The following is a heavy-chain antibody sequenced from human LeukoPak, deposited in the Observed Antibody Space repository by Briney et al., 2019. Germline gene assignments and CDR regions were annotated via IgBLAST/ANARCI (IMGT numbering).Heavy chain of an antibody. J-gene: IGHJ5*02. D-gene: IGHD2-8*02. CDR2: IRHDESDK. CDR3: AKDRVLDHAVENWFGP. V-gene: IGHV3-30*02. CDR1: GFIFNNYG. Sequence: PGGSLRLSCAASGFIFNNYGMQWVRQAPGKGLEWVAFIRHDESDKYYADSVKGRFTISRDNSKNTLYLQMNSLRAEDTAVYYCAKDRVLDHAVENWFGPWGQGTLVTVSS.